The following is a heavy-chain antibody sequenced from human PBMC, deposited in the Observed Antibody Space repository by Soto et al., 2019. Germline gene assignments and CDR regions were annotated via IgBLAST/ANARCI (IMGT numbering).Heavy chain of an antibody. J-gene: IGHJ6*02. CDR2: ISYDGSNK. Sequence: QVQLVESGGGVVQPGRSVRLSCAASGFTFSGYAMHWVRQAPGKGLEWVAAISYDGSNKYYADSVKGRFIISRDNSKNTLYLQMNSLRPEDTAVHYCARGGGGYYYYGMDVWGQGTTVTVSS. CDR1: GFTFSGYA. V-gene: IGHV3-30-3*01. CDR3: ARGGGGYYYYGMDV. D-gene: IGHD2-15*01.